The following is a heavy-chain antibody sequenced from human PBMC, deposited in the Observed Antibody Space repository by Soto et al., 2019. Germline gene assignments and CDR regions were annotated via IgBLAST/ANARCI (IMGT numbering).Heavy chain of an antibody. J-gene: IGHJ6*02. Sequence: ASVKVSCKASGYTFTSYSISWVRQAPGQGLEWMGWISAYNGNTNYAQKLQGRVTMTTDTSTSTAYMELRSLRSDDTAVYYCARDITIFGVVTPGYYYGMDVWGQGTTVTVSS. CDR3: ARDITIFGVVTPGYYYGMDV. CDR2: ISAYNGNT. CDR1: GYTFTSYS. D-gene: IGHD3-3*01. V-gene: IGHV1-18*04.